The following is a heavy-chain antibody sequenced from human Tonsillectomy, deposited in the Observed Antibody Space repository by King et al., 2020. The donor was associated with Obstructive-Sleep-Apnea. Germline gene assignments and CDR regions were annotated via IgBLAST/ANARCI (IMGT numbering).Heavy chain of an antibody. J-gene: IGHJ4*02. V-gene: IGHV3-48*04. CDR2: ISSSSSTI. CDR1: GFTLSSYS. D-gene: IGHD5-12*01. Sequence: QLVQSGGGLVQPGGSLRLSCAASGFTLSSYSMNWVRQAPGKGLEWVSYISSSSSTIYYADSVKGRFTISRDNAKNSQYLQMNSLRAEDTAVYYCARSRVATLFPVGDYGGQGPLVTVSS. CDR3: ARSRVATLFPVGDY.